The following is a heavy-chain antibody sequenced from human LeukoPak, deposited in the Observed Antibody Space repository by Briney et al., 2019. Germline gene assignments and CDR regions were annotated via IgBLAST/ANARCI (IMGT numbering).Heavy chain of an antibody. CDR2: IYTSGST. Sequence: SGTLSLTCTVSGGSISSYYWTWIRQPAGKGLEWIGRIYTSGSTNYNPSLKSRVTMSVDTSNNQFSLNLSSVTAADTAVYYCARQIIAAGKNYYGMDVWGQGTTVTVSS. CDR3: ARQIIAAGKNYYGMDV. D-gene: IGHD6-13*01. CDR1: GGSISSYY. J-gene: IGHJ6*02. V-gene: IGHV4-4*07.